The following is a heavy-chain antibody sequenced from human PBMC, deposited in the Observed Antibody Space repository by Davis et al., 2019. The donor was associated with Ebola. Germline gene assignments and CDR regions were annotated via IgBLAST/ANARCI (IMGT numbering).Heavy chain of an antibody. V-gene: IGHV1-8*02. CDR3: ARSYYDFWSGYCFDY. Sequence: ASVKVSCKASGGTFSSYAISWVRQAPGQGLEWMGWMNPNSGNTGYAQKFQGRVTMTRNTSISTAYMELSSLRSEDTAVYYCARSYYDFWSGYCFDYWGQGTLVTVSS. D-gene: IGHD3-3*01. CDR2: MNPNSGNT. CDR1: GGTFSSYA. J-gene: IGHJ4*02.